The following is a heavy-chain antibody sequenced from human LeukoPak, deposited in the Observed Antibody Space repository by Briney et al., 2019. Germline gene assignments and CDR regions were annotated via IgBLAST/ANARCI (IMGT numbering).Heavy chain of an antibody. CDR2: IYYSGST. V-gene: IGHV4-39*07. Sequence: SETLSLTCTVSGGSTSSSSCYWGWIRQPPGKGLEWIGSIYYSGSTYYNPSLKSRVTISVDTSKNQLSLKLSSVTAADTAVYYCARVGLWGLSQSYSSLTDYYYYYYMDVWGKGTTVTVSS. CDR3: ARVGLWGLSQSYSSLTDYYYYYYMDV. CDR1: GGSTSSSSCY. D-gene: IGHD3-16*01. J-gene: IGHJ6*03.